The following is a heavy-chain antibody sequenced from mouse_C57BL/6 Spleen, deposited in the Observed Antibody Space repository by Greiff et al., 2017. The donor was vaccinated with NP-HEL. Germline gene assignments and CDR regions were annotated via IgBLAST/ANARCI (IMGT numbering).Heavy chain of an antibody. V-gene: IGHV5-6*01. CDR2: ISSGGSYT. Sequence: EVKLMESGGDLVKPGGSLKLSCAASGFTFSSYGMSWVRQTPDKRLEWVATISSGGSYTYYPDSVKGRFTISRDNAKNTLYLQMSSLKSEDTAMYYCARLDGYDYPWFAYWGQGTLVTVSA. CDR1: GFTFSSYG. D-gene: IGHD2-4*01. CDR3: ARLDGYDYPWFAY. J-gene: IGHJ3*01.